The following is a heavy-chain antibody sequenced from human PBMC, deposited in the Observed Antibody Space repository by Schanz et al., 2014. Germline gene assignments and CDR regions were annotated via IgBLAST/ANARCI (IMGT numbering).Heavy chain of an antibody. V-gene: IGHV4-59*08. J-gene: IGHJ4*02. CDR3: ARQGDVYRLDY. CDR1: GASISFYD. D-gene: IGHD1-26*01. Sequence: QVQLQESGPGLVKPSETLSLTCTVSGASISFYDWNWIRQSPGKGLEWIGYIYHSGSPIYNPSLQSRVTISIDTSKTQFSRKRESVTAADTAMYFCARQGDVYRLDYWGQGTLVTVTS. CDR2: IYHSGSP.